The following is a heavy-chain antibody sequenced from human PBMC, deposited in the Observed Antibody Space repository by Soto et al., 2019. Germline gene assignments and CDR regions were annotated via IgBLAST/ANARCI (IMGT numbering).Heavy chain of an antibody. D-gene: IGHD2-8*01. Sequence: QVQLVQSGAEVKKPGASVKVSCKASGYTFTSYYMHWGRQAPGQGLEWMGMINTSGGSTSYAQKFQGRVTLTRDTSTSTVYMELSSLRSEDTAVYYCTRGFSTVLGVYWGQGALVTVSS. J-gene: IGHJ4*02. CDR3: TRGFSTVLGVY. CDR2: INTSGGST. CDR1: GYTFTSYY. V-gene: IGHV1-46*03.